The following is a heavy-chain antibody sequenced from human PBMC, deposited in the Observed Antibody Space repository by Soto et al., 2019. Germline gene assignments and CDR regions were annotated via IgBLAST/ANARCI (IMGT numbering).Heavy chain of an antibody. J-gene: IGHJ4*02. CDR1: GGSISVSAYY. D-gene: IGHD2-15*01. CDR2: ISYSGGT. V-gene: IGHV4-39*02. CDR3: ARESGWGYYSH. Sequence: SETLSLTCTVSGGSISVSAYYWGWIRQPPGKGLEWIGSISYSGGTSYKPSLASRVTMSLDTSKNQFSLKLRSMTAADTAVYYCARESGWGYYSHWGQGTLVTVSS.